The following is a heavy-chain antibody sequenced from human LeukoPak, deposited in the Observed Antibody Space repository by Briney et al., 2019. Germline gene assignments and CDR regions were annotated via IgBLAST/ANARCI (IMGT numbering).Heavy chain of an antibody. V-gene: IGHV3-48*04. CDR3: ARDGRKWVVTQPNWFDP. J-gene: IGHJ5*02. D-gene: IGHD6-19*01. CDR1: GFTFSSYA. CDR2: ISSSSTTI. Sequence: GGSLRLSCAASGFTFSSYAITWVRQAPGKGLEWVSYISSSSTTIYYADSVKGRFTISRDNAKNSLYLQMNSLRAEDTAVYYCARDGRKWVVTQPNWFDPWGQGTLVTVSS.